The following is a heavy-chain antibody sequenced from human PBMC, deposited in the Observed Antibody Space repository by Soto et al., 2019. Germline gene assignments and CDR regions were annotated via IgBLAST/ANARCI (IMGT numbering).Heavy chain of an antibody. V-gene: IGHV4-31*03. CDR2: IYYSGST. D-gene: IGHD5-12*01. CDR3: ASQGEVATVFDY. CDR1: GGSISSGGYY. Sequence: QVQLQESGPGLVKPSQTLSLTCTVSGGSISSGGYYWSWIRQHPGKGLEWIGYIYYSGSTYYNPSLKRRVTISVDTSKNQLSLKLRSVTAADTAVYYCASQGEVATVFDYWGQGTLVTVSS. J-gene: IGHJ4*02.